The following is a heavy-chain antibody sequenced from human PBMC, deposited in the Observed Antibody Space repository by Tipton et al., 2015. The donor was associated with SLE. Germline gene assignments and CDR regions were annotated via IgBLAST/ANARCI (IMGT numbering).Heavy chain of an antibody. D-gene: IGHD6-19*01. CDR2: IYYSGST. J-gene: IGHJ4*02. CDR3: ARSIAVAGTPFDY. CDR1: GDSISSYY. V-gene: IGHV4-59*12. Sequence: TLSLTCTVSGDSISSYYWTWIRQPPGKGPEWIGTIYYSGSTYYYPSLKSRITISVDTSKNQFSLEVRSVTAADTAVYYCARSIAVAGTPFDYWGQGSLVTVSA.